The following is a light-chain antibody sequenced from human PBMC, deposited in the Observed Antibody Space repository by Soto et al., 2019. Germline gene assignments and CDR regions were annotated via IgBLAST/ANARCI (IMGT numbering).Light chain of an antibody. CDR2: AAS. CDR3: QQSYSTPLT. CDR1: QSISSY. J-gene: IGKJ4*01. V-gene: IGKV1-39*01. Sequence: DIQMTQSPSSLSASVGDRVTITCRASQSISSYLNWFQQKPGKAPKVLIYAASNLQSGVPSRFSGSGSGTDFTLTISSLQPEDSATYYCQQSYSTPLTFGGGTKVEIK.